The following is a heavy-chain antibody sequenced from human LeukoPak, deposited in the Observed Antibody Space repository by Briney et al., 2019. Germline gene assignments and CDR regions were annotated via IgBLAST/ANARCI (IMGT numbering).Heavy chain of an antibody. CDR1: GFTFSNAW. V-gene: IGHV3-7*01. J-gene: IGHJ3*02. CDR2: IKQDGSEK. D-gene: IGHD3-22*01. CDR3: ARSTITMIVVVITTPQDDAFDI. Sequence: PGGSLRLSCAASGFTFSNAWMSWVRQAPGKGLEWVANIKQDGSEKYYVDSVKGRFTISRDNAKNSLYLQMNSLRAEDTAVYYCARSTITMIVVVITTPQDDAFDIWGQGTMVTVSS.